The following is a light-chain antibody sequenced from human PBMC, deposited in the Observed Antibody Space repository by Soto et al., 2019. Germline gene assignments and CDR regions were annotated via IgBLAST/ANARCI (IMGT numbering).Light chain of an antibody. CDR3: QQYNNWPPPYT. CDR2: AAS. CDR1: QSVSRN. J-gene: IGKJ2*01. V-gene: IGKV3-15*01. Sequence: DIVLTQSPATLSVSPGERATLSCRASQSVSRNLAWYQQKPGQAPRLLIYAASTRATGIPARFSGSGSGTEFTLTISSLQSEDFAVYYCQQYNNWPPPYTFGQGTKLEIK.